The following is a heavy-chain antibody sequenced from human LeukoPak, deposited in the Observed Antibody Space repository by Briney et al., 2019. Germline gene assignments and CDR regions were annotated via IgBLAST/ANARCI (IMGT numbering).Heavy chain of an antibody. J-gene: IGHJ5*02. CDR2: MSYDGSNE. CDR1: GFTFSSYG. D-gene: IGHD3-10*01. V-gene: IGHV3-30*19. Sequence: PGRSLRLSCAASGFTFSSYGMHWVRQAPGKGLEWVAIMSYDGSNEYYADSVKGRFTISRDNSRNTLYLQMNSLRPEDTAVYYCARDGGSKGSRSYFAIYVWLDPWGQGTLVTVSS. CDR3: ARDGGSKGSRSYFAIYVWLDP.